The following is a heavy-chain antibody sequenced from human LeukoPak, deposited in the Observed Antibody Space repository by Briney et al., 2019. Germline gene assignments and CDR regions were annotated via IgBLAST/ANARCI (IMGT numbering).Heavy chain of an antibody. D-gene: IGHD1-26*01. V-gene: IGHV1-69*13. Sequence: GASVKVSCKASGDTFSSYAISWVRQAPGQGLEWMGGIIPIFGTANYAQKFQGRVTITADESTSTAYMELSSLRSEDTAVYYCARTPGATENEDDYWGQGTLVTVSS. CDR3: ARTPGATENEDDY. J-gene: IGHJ4*02. CDR2: IIPIFGTA. CDR1: GDTFSSYA.